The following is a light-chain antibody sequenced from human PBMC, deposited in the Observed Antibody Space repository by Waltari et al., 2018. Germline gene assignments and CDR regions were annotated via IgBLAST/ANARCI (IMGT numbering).Light chain of an antibody. V-gene: IGLV3-1*01. CDR3: QAWDSSTEV. J-gene: IGLJ3*02. CDR1: KLGDKY. CDR2: QDS. Sequence: SYELTQPPSESVSPGQTASITCPGDKLGDKYACWYQQKPGQSPVLVIYQDSKRPSGIPERFSGSNAGNTATLTISGTQAMDEADYYCQAWDSSTEVFGGGTKLTVL.